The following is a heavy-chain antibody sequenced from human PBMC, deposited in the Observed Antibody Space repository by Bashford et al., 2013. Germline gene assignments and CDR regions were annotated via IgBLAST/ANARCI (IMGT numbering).Heavy chain of an antibody. CDR1: GGSISSYY. CDR2: IYYSGST. Sequence: SETLSLTCTVSGGSISSYYWSWIRQPPGKGLEWIGYIYYSGSTNYNPSLKSRVTISVDTSKNQFSLKLSSVTAADTAVYYCARHHYGGYSAVYYFDYWGQGTLVTVSS. D-gene: IGHD4-23*01. V-gene: IGHV4-59*08. CDR3: ARHHYGGYSAVYYFDY. J-gene: IGHJ4*02.